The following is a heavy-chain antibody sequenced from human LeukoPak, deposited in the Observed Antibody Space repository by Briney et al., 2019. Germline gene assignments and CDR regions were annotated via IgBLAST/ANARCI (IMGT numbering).Heavy chain of an antibody. Sequence: GGSLRLSCAASGFTFSNYETNWVRQAPGKGLEWISYISGSGGIMFYADSVKGRFTISRDNAKNSVYLQMSSLKAEDTAVYYCAREYPDNGDGWGYWGQGTLVTVSS. D-gene: IGHD1-1*01. J-gene: IGHJ4*02. CDR3: AREYPDNGDGWGY. V-gene: IGHV3-48*03. CDR1: GFTFSNYE. CDR2: ISGSGGIM.